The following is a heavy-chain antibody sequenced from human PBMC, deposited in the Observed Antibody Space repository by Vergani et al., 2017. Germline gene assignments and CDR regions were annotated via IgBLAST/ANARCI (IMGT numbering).Heavy chain of an antibody. J-gene: IGHJ2*01. D-gene: IGHD3-16*01. CDR1: GDSIISRSYY. V-gene: IGHV4-39*01. CDR3: ASGKYYSDSTSHFRGRYFDV. Sequence: QMQLQESGPGLVEASETLSLTCTVSGDSIISRSYYWGWIRQPPGKGLEWIGSIYNCGNGDSSSSLKSRVTISADTSKNQFSLRLTSVTAADTAVYYCASGKYYSDSTSHFRGRYFDVWGRGTLVTVPS. CDR2: IYNCGNG.